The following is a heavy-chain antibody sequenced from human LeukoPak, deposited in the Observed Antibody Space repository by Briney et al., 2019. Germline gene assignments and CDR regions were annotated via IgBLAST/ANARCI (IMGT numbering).Heavy chain of an antibody. Sequence: GASVKVSCKASGYTFTGYYMHWVRQAPGQGLEWMGWINPNSGGTNYAQKFQGRVTMTRDTSISTAYMELSRLRSDDTAVYYCASASPFHYDILTGYYSYWGQGTLVTVSS. V-gene: IGHV1-2*02. CDR3: ASASPFHYDILTGYYSY. D-gene: IGHD3-9*01. CDR1: GYTFTGYY. CDR2: INPNSGGT. J-gene: IGHJ4*02.